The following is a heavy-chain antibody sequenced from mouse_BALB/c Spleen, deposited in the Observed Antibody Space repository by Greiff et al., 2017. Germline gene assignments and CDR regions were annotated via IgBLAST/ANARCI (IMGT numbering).Heavy chain of an antibody. CDR3: ARGYGSSLWYFDV. CDR1: GYTFTSYV. CDR2: INPYNDGT. D-gene: IGHD1-1*01. V-gene: IGHV1-14*01. Sequence: VQLQQSGPELVKPGASVKMSCKASGYTFTSYVMHWVKQKPGQGLEWIGYINPYNDGTKYNEKFKGKATLTSDKSSSTAYMELSSLTSEDSAVYYCARGYGSSLWYFDVWGAGTTVTVSS. J-gene: IGHJ1*01.